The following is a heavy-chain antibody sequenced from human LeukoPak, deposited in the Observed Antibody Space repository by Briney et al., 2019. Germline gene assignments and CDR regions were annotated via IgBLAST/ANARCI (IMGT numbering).Heavy chain of an antibody. Sequence: GASVKVSCKASGYTFTGYYMHWVRQAPGQGLEWMGWINPNSGGTNYAQKFQGRVTMTRDTSINTAYMELSRLRSDDTAVYYCAREPGAGYGGTLDYWGQGTLVTVSS. V-gene: IGHV1-2*02. CDR1: GYTFTGYY. CDR3: AREPGAGYGGTLDY. J-gene: IGHJ4*02. D-gene: IGHD4-23*01. CDR2: INPNSGGT.